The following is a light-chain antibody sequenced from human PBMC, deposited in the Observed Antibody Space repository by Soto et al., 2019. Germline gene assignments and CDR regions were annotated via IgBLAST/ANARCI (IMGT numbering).Light chain of an antibody. CDR1: QIISTY. CDR2: AAS. CDR3: QQTYSAPPT. J-gene: IGKJ1*01. V-gene: IGKV1-39*01. Sequence: IQMTLSPSSLSASVGDRVTITCRASQIISTYLNWYQQRAGLAPRLLIYAASSLQRGVPPRFSGSGSGTDFTLTISSLQPEDFATYFCQQTYSAPPTFGQGTKVDIK.